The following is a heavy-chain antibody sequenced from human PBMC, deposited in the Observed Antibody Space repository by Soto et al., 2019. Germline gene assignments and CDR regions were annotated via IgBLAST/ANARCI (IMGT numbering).Heavy chain of an antibody. J-gene: IGHJ6*02. Sequence: GGSLRLSCAASGFTFSSYGMHWVRQAPGKGLEWVAVISYDGSNKYYADSVKGRFTISRDNSKNTLYQQMNSLRAEDTAVYYCAKGVEDIAARPAYRAFENYYYGMDVWGQGTTVTVSS. CDR1: GFTFSSYG. CDR3: AKGVEDIAARPAYRAFENYYYGMDV. CDR2: ISYDGSNK. D-gene: IGHD6-6*01. V-gene: IGHV3-30*18.